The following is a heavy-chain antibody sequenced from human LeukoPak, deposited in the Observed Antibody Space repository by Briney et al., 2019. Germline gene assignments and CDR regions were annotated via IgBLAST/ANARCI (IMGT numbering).Heavy chain of an antibody. Sequence: SCKASGYTFTGYYMHWVRQAPGKGLEWVAFIWYDGSNKYYADSVKGRFTISRDNSKNTLNLQMNSLRAEDTAVYYCAKGAGAGTIDYWGQGTLVTVSS. CDR1: GYTFTGYY. CDR3: AKGAGAGTIDY. J-gene: IGHJ4*02. V-gene: IGHV3-30*02. D-gene: IGHD6-13*01. CDR2: IWYDGSNK.